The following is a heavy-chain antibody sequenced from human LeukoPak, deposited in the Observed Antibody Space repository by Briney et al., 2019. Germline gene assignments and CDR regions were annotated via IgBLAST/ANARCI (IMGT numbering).Heavy chain of an antibody. CDR3: ARTYYDNAMGAFDI. J-gene: IGHJ3*02. CDR1: GYTFTGYY. Sequence: ASVKVSCKASGYTFTGYYMHWVRQAPGQGLEWMGWINPNSGGTNYAQKFQGRVTMTRDTSISTAYMELSRLRSDDTAVYYCARTYYDNAMGAFDIWGQGTMVTVSS. V-gene: IGHV1-2*02. D-gene: IGHD3-22*01. CDR2: INPNSGGT.